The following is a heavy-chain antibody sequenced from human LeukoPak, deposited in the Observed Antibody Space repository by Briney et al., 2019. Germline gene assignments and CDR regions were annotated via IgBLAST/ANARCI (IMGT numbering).Heavy chain of an antibody. J-gene: IGHJ6*02. V-gene: IGHV4-30-4*01. CDR3: ARASRGLPNYYYYGMDV. Sequence: SETLSLTCTVSGGSISSGDYYWSWIRQPPGKGLEWIGYIYHSGSTYYNPSLKSRVTISVDTSKNQFSLKLSSVTAADTAVYYCARASRGLPNYYYYGMDVWGQGTTVTVSS. CDR2: IYHSGST. CDR1: GGSISSGDYY.